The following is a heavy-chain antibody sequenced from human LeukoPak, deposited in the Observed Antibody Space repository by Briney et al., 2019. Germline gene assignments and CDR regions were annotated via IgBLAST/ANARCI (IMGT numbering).Heavy chain of an antibody. V-gene: IGHV3-23*01. CDR2: ISNNDGST. CDR3: AKATGNLGN. D-gene: IGHD1-1*01. J-gene: IGHJ4*02. CDR1: GFTFSSYA. Sequence: GGSLRLSCAASGFTFSSYAMSWVRQAPGKGLEWVSTISNNDGSTYYADSVKGRFTIPRDNSKNTLYLQIYTLTADDTAIYYCAKATGNLGNWGQGTQVTVSS.